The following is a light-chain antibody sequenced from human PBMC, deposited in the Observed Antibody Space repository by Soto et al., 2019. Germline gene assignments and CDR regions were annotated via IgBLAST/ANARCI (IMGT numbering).Light chain of an antibody. CDR1: QGIYNY. CDR2: AAS. V-gene: IGKV1-27*01. Sequence: DIQMTQSPSSLSASVGDRVTITCRASQGIYNYLAWYQQKPGKAPNLLIYAASTLEAVAPSRFSGSGSGTDFTLTISSLQPEDVATYYFHKDNSALLTFGQGTRLEIK. J-gene: IGKJ5*01. CDR3: HKDNSALLT.